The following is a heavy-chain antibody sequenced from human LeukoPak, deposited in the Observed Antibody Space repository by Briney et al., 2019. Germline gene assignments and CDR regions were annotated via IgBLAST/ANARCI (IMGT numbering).Heavy chain of an antibody. D-gene: IGHD3-3*01. CDR3: ARPSVGYDFWSGYLYYFDY. Sequence: ASVKVSCKVSGYTLTELSMHWVRQAPGKGLEWMGGFDPEDGETIYAQKFQGRVTMTEDTSTDTAYMELSSLRSEDTAVYYCARPSVGYDFWSGYLYYFDYWGQGTLVTVSS. CDR1: GYTLTELS. J-gene: IGHJ4*02. V-gene: IGHV1-24*01. CDR2: FDPEDGET.